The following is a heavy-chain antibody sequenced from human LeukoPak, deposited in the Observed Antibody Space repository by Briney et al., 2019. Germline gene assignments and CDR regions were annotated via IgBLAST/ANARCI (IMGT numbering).Heavy chain of an antibody. J-gene: IGHJ4*02. CDR1: GFTSSSYA. CDR3: ASGEVYCTGGSCYFL. CDR2: ISGSGGST. V-gene: IGHV3-23*01. Sequence: GGSLRLSCAASGFTSSSYAMSWVRQAPGKGLEWVSAISGSGGSTYYADSVKGRFTISRGNAENSLYLQMNSLRAEDTAVYFCASGEVYCTGGSCYFLWGQGTLVTVSS. D-gene: IGHD2-15*01.